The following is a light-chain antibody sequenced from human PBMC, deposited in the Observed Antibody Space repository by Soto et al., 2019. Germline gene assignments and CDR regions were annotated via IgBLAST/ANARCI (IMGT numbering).Light chain of an antibody. CDR3: QQYGGSPYT. CDR2: GAS. V-gene: IGKV3-20*01. CDR1: QSVSSSY. Sequence: EIVLTQSPGTLSLSPGERATLSCRASQSVSSSYMAWYQQKPGQAPRLLIYGASRRAPGIPDRFSGSRSGTDFTLTISRLEPEDFAVYYCQQYGGSPYTFGQGTKLEIK. J-gene: IGKJ2*01.